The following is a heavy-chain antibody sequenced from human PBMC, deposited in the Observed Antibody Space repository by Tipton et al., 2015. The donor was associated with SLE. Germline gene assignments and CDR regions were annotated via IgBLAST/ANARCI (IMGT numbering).Heavy chain of an antibody. CDR1: GFTFSSYA. D-gene: IGHD1/OR15-1a*01. V-gene: IGHV3-23*01. J-gene: IGHJ4*02. Sequence: SLRLSCATSGFTFSSYALSWVRRAAGKGLEWVSAISGGGGSTYYADFVKGRFSISIDKSKKTLFLQMNSLRVDDTATYYCAKFEKTTDFYLDSWGQGMLVSVSS. CDR3: AKFEKTTDFYLDS. CDR2: ISGGGGST.